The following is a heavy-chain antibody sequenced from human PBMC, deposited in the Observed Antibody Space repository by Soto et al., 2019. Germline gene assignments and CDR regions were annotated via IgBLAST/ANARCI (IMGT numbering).Heavy chain of an antibody. D-gene: IGHD3-3*01. CDR1: GFTFDDYG. Sequence: GGSLRLSCAASGFTFDDYGMSWVRQAPGKGLEWVSGINWNGGSTGYADSVKGRFTISRDNAKNSLYLQMNSLRAEDTASYFCAKDLRPDGRYDLDYWGQGTLVTVSS. CDR2: INWNGGST. V-gene: IGHV3-20*04. CDR3: AKDLRPDGRYDLDY. J-gene: IGHJ4*02.